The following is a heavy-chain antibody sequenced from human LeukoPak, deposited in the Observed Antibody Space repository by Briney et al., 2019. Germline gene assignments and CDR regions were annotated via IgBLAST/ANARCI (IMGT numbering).Heavy chain of an antibody. V-gene: IGHV4-39*01. CDR3: AAGLKYYDTLGKNYFDY. J-gene: IGHJ4*02. Sequence: PLETLSLTCTASGVSISSNSYYWGWIRQPPGKGLEWIGNIYYSGSTFYNPSLKSRVTISVDTSKNQFSLRLDSVTAADTAVFYCAAGLKYYDTLGKNYFDYWGQGALVTVSS. D-gene: IGHD3-22*01. CDR2: IYYSGST. CDR1: GVSISSNSYY.